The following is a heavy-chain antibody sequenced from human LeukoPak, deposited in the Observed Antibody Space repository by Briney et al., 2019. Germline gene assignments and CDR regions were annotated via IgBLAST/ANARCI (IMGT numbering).Heavy chain of an antibody. CDR1: GYSFTNYW. J-gene: IGHJ2*01. CDR3: ARHKGGNDGWYFDL. CDR2: FYPGDSDT. Sequence: GESLKISCTGSGYSFTNYWIGWVRQMPGKGLEWMGIFYPGDSDTRYNPSFQGQVTMSADSSIITAYLQWSSLKASDTAMYYCARHKGGNDGWYFDLWGRGTLVTVSS. V-gene: IGHV5-51*01. D-gene: IGHD1-1*01.